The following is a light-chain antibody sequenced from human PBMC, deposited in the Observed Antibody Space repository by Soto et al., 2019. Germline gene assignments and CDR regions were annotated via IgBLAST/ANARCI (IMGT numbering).Light chain of an antibody. V-gene: IGKV1-5*01. J-gene: IGKJ1*01. CDR1: QSISSW. CDR2: DAS. CDR3: QQYDSYST. Sequence: DIQMTQSPSTLSASVGNRVTITCRPSQSISSWLAWYQQKPGKAPKLLIYDASSLESGVPSRFSCSGSGTEFTLTISSLQPDDFATYYCQQYDSYSTFGQGTKVEIK.